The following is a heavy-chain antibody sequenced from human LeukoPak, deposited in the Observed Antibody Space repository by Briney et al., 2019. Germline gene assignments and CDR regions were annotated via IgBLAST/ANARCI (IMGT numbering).Heavy chain of an antibody. CDR3: AEVAYYGSGSYGTAFDI. J-gene: IGHJ3*02. V-gene: IGHV3-30*18. CDR1: GFTFSSYG. Sequence: PGGSLRLSCAASGFTFSSYGMHWVRQAPGKGLEWVAVISSDGSNKYYADSVKGRFTISRDNSKNTLCLQMNSLRAEDTAVYYCAEVAYYGSGSYGTAFDIWGQGTMVTVSS. D-gene: IGHD3-10*01. CDR2: ISSDGSNK.